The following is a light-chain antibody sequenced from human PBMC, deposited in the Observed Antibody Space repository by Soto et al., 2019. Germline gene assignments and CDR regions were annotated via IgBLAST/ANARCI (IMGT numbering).Light chain of an antibody. CDR2: DVS. CDR1: QDIRGA. Sequence: AIQVTQSPSSLSASVGDRVTITCRASQDIRGALAWYQQNPGKAPKLLIYDVSTLENEVPSRFSGSSSGTQFTLTISSLQPEDFGTYYCQQFNSYPITFGHGTRLEIK. J-gene: IGKJ5*01. CDR3: QQFNSYPIT. V-gene: IGKV1-13*02.